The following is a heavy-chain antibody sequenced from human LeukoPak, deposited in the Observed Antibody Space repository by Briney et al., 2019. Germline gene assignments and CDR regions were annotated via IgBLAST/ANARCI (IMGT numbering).Heavy chain of an antibody. V-gene: IGHV3-23*01. CDR1: GFTFSSYA. CDR2: ISGSGGST. J-gene: IGHJ4*02. D-gene: IGHD1/OR15-1a*01. Sequence: GGSLRLSCAASGFTFSSYAMSWVRQAPGKGLEWVSAISGSGGSTYYADSVKGRFTISRDNSKNTLYLQMNSLRAEDTAVYYCAKATPGNTYRKTYYFDYWGQGTLVTVSS. CDR3: AKATPGNTYRKTYYFDY.